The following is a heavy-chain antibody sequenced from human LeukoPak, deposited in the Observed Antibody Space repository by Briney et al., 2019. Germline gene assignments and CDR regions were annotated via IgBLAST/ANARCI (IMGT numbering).Heavy chain of an antibody. CDR1: DGSISSYY. V-gene: IGHV4-59*01. J-gene: IGHJ4*02. CDR2: ISYSGST. CDR3: ARGTYGSSSTYDY. D-gene: IGHD6-6*01. Sequence: SETLSLTCTVSDGSISSYYWNGIRQPPGKGLEWIGYISYSGSTNYNPSLKSRVTISIDTSMNQFSLTLSSVTAADTAVYYCARGTYGSSSTYDYWGQGTLVTVSS.